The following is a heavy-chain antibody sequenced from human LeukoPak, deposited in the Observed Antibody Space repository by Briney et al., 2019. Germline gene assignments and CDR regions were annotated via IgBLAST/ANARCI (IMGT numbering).Heavy chain of an antibody. CDR2: ISAYNGNT. V-gene: IGHV1-18*04. CDR1: GYTFTSYG. Sequence: ASVKVSCKASGYTFTSYGISWVRQAPGQGLEWMGWISAYNGNTNYAHKLQGRFTMTTDTSTSTAYMELRSLRSDETAVYYCAGWQSLKFEKWLLQDWFDPWGQGTLVTVFS. J-gene: IGHJ5*02. CDR3: AGWQSLKFEKWLLQDWFDP. D-gene: IGHD6-19*01.